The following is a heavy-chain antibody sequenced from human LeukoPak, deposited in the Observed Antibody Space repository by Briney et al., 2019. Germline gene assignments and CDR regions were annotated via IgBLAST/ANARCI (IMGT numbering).Heavy chain of an antibody. V-gene: IGHV4-59*08. J-gene: IGHJ4*02. CDR1: GDSISSYY. D-gene: IGHD6-19*01. CDR3: ARLSSGGLDY. Sequence: PSETLSLTCTVSGDSISSYYWSWIRQPPGKGLEWIGYIYYSGNTNYNPSLKGRVTISVDTSKNQFSQKLSSVTAADTAVYYCARLSSGGLDYWGQGTLVTVSS. CDR2: IYYSGNT.